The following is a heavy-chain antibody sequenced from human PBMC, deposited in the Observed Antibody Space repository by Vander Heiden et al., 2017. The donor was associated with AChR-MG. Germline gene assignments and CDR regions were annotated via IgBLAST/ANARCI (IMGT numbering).Heavy chain of an antibody. J-gene: IGHJ4*02. CDR2: ISGSGGST. V-gene: IGHV3-23*01. Sequence: EVQLLESRGGLVRPGGSLRLSSAAAGFTFSSYAMSWVRQGPGKGLEWVEAISGSGGSTYYADSVKGRFTIARDNSKNTLYLQMNSLRAEDTAVYYCAKSYGWLVSPFDYWGQGTLVTVSS. CDR3: AKSYGWLVSPFDY. D-gene: IGHD6-19*01. CDR1: GFTFSSYA.